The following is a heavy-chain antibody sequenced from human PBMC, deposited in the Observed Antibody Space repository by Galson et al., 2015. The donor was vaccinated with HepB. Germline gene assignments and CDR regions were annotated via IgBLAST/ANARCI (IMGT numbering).Heavy chain of an antibody. CDR2: INPNSGGT. CDR1: GYTFTGYY. J-gene: IGHJ5*02. D-gene: IGHD2-21*02. V-gene: IGHV1-2*02. Sequence: SVKVSCKASGYTFTGYYMHWVRQAPGQGLEWMGWINPNSGGTNYAQKFQGRVTMTRDTSISTAYMELSRLRSDDTAVYYCARDPDLGGGDCPWGQGNLVTVSS. CDR3: ARDPDLGGGDCP.